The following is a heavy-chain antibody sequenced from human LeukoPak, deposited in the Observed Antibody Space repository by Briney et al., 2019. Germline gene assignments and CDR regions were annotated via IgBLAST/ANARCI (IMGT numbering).Heavy chain of an antibody. CDR1: GFTFSSYG. V-gene: IGHV3-23*01. CDR2: ISGSGGST. CDR3: AEAGAVVVVAAKYFDY. D-gene: IGHD2-15*01. J-gene: IGHJ4*02. Sequence: GSLRLSCAASGFTFSSYGMSWVRQAPGKGLEWVSAISGSGGSTYYADSVKGRFTISRDNSKNTLYLQMNSLRAEDTAVYYCAEAGAVVVVAAKYFDYWGQGTLVTVSS.